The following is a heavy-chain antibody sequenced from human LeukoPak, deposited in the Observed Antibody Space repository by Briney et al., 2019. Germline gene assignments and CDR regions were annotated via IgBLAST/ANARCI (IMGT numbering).Heavy chain of an antibody. CDR1: GGTFSSYA. J-gene: IGHJ6*03. CDR3: ARGVVVVAAYYYCYYMDV. D-gene: IGHD2-15*01. Sequence: ASVKVSCKASGGTFSSYAISWVRQAPGQGLEWMGGIIPIFGTANYAQKFQGRVTITADESTSTAYMELSSLRSEDTAVYYCARGVVVVAAYYYCYYMDVWGKGTTVTVSS. V-gene: IGHV1-69*13. CDR2: IIPIFGTA.